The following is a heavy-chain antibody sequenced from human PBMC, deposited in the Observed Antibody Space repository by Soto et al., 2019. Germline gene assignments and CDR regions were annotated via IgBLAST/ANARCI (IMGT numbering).Heavy chain of an antibody. J-gene: IGHJ4*02. Sequence: QVQLQESGPGLVKPSGTLSLTCAVSGGSISTNWWSWVRQPPGKGLEWIGEIYHSGTTNYNPSLRSRVTISIDKSKNQLSLDLTSVTAADTAVYYCARHISVLRTRGFDYWGQGTLVTVSS. V-gene: IGHV4-4*02. CDR3: ARHISVLRTRGFDY. CDR1: GGSISTNW. CDR2: IYHSGTT. D-gene: IGHD2-21*01.